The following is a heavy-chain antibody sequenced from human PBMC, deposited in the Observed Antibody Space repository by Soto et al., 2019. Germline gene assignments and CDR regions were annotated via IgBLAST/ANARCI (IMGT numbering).Heavy chain of an antibody. V-gene: IGHV3-23*01. J-gene: IGHJ4*02. CDR3: AKAPYYDLWSGYYSEFDY. Sequence: GGSLRLSCAASGFTFSSYAMSWVRQAPGKGLEWVSAISGSGGSTYYADSVKGRFTISRDNSKNTLYLQMNSLRAEDTAVYYCAKAPYYDLWSGYYSEFDYWGQGTLVTVSS. CDR1: GFTFSSYA. CDR2: ISGSGGST. D-gene: IGHD3-3*01.